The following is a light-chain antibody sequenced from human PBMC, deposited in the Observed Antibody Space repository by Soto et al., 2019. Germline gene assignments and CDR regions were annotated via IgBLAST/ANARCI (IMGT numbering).Light chain of an antibody. V-gene: IGLV1-40*01. CDR3: QSYDSSLSGSYV. Sequence: QSVLTQPPSVSGAPGQRVIISCTGGSSNIGAGYDVHWYQQLPGTAPRLLIYDNNNRPSGVPARFSVSKSDTSASLAITGLLPEDEADYYCQSYDSSLSGSYVFGTGTKVTVL. J-gene: IGLJ1*01. CDR1: SSNIGAGYD. CDR2: DNN.